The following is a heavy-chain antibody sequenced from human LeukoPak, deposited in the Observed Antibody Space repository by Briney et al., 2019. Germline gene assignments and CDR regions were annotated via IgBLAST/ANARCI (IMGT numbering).Heavy chain of an antibody. CDR3: ARDSVVGAQYYFDY. V-gene: IGHV3-21*01. Sequence: PGGSLRLSCAASGFTFSSYSMNWVRQAPGKGLEWVSSISSSSSYIYYADSVKGRFTISRDNAQNCLYLQMNSLRAEDTAVYYCARDSVVGAQYYFDYWGQGTLVTVSS. D-gene: IGHD1-26*01. CDR2: ISSSSSYI. CDR1: GFTFSSYS. J-gene: IGHJ4*02.